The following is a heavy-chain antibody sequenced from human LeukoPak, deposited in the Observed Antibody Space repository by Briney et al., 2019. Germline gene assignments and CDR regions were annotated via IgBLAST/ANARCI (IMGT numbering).Heavy chain of an antibody. CDR2: IIPILGTA. CDR3: AVTMSSTWFDA. Sequence: GASVKVSCKASGGTFSSYAISWVRQAPGQGLEWMGGIIPILGTANYAQKFQGRVTITADKSTSTAYMELSSLRSEDTAVYYCAVTMSSTWFDAWGQGTLVTVSS. D-gene: IGHD4/OR15-4a*01. V-gene: IGHV1-69*06. J-gene: IGHJ5*02. CDR1: GGTFSSYA.